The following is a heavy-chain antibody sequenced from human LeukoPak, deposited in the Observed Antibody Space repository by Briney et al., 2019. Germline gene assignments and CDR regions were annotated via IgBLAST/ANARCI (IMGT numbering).Heavy chain of an antibody. CDR2: INHSGST. CDR3: ARGFYSNHPCDY. CDR1: GGSISSYY. V-gene: IGHV4-34*01. Sequence: SETLSLTCTVSGGSISSYYWSWIRQPPGKGLEWIGEINHSGSTNYNPSLKSRVTISVDTSKNQFSLKLSSVTAADTAVYYCARGFYSNHPCDYWGQGTLVTVSS. J-gene: IGHJ4*02. D-gene: IGHD4-11*01.